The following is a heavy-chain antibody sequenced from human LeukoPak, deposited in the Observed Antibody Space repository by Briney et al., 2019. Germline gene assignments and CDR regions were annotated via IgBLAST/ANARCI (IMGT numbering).Heavy chain of an antibody. CDR2: ISSSSSYI. V-gene: IGHV3-21*01. CDR3: AREVVPAALYYYYYMDV. J-gene: IGHJ6*03. Sequence: GGSLRLSCAASGFTFSSYSMNWFRKAPGKGLEWVSSISSSSSYIYYADSVKGRFTISRDNAKNSLYLQMNSLRAEDTAVYYCAREVVPAALYYYYYMDVWGKGTTVTVSS. D-gene: IGHD2-2*01. CDR1: GFTFSSYS.